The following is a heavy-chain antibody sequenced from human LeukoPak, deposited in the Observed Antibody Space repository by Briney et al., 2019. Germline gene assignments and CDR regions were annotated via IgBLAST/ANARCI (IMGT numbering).Heavy chain of an antibody. CDR1: GGSISSSSYY. CDR3: ARTSRFTVTLNDAFDI. V-gene: IGHV4-39*07. D-gene: IGHD4-17*01. J-gene: IGHJ3*02. CDR2: IYYSGST. Sequence: PSETLSLTCTVSGGSISSSSYYWGWIRQPPGKGLEWIGSIYYSGSTYYNPSLKSRVTISVDTSKNQFSPKLSSVTAADTAVYYCARTSRFTVTLNDAFDIWGQGTMVTVSS.